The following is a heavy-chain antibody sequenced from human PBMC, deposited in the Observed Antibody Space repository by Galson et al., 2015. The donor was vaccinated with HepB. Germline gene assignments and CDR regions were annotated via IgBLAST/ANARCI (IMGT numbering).Heavy chain of an antibody. CDR3: TRLGDLSGYSSS. Sequence: SLRLSCAASGFTFSGSAIHWVRQASGKGLEWVGRIRSKASGHATEYAASLKGRSTISRDDSKNTAYLHMSSLKTEDTAVYYCTRLGDLSGYSSSWGQGTLVTVSS. V-gene: IGHV3-73*01. CDR1: GFTFSGSA. J-gene: IGHJ4*02. CDR2: IRSKASGHAT. D-gene: IGHD2-2*01.